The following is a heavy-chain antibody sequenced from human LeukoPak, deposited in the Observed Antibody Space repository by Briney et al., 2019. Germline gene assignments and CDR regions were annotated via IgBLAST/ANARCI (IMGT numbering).Heavy chain of an antibody. Sequence: GGSLRLSCAASGFSVSSNYMSWVRQAPGKGLEWVSVFYNSDSTYHADSVKGRFSISRDNSKNTLYLQMNSLRVEDTAVYYCARGITDYSGYDYWGQGTLVTVSS. CDR3: ARGITDYSGYDY. D-gene: IGHD5-12*01. V-gene: IGHV3-66*01. CDR2: FYNSDST. J-gene: IGHJ4*02. CDR1: GFSVSSNY.